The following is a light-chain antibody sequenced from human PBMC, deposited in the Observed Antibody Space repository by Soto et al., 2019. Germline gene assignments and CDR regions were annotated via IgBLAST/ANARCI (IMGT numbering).Light chain of an antibody. V-gene: IGKV1-39*01. CDR3: HQSYSPRT. J-gene: IGKJ1*01. CDR1: QSISSY. CDR2: AAS. Sequence: DIQMTQSPSYLSASVGDRRTITCRASQSISSYLKWYQQKPGKAPXXLIYAASTLQSGVPSRFSGSGSGTDFTLTISSLTPEDFATYYCHQSYSPRTFGQGTKVDIK.